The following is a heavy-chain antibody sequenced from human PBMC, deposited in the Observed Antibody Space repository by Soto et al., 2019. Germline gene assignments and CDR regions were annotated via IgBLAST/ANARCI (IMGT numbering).Heavy chain of an antibody. V-gene: IGHV3-30*18. CDR3: AKGAGPGIAAAGLDY. CDR1: GFTFSYYG. Sequence: QVQLVESGGGVVQPGRSLRLSCAASGFTFSYYGMHWVRQAPGMGLEWVSVISFDGSNKYYADSVKGRFTIARDNSKNTLYLQMNSLSYEDTAGYYCAKGAGPGIAAAGLDYWGQGTLVTVSS. D-gene: IGHD6-13*01. J-gene: IGHJ4*02. CDR2: ISFDGSNK.